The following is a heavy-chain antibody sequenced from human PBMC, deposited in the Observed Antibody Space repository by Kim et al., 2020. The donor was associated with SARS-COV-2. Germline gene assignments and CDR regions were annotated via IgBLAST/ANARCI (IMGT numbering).Heavy chain of an antibody. CDR3: ARHYGDYSYYYYGMDV. CDR1: GFTFSSYS. Sequence: GGSLRLSCAASGFTFSSYSMNWVRQAPGKGLEWVSYISSSSTIYYADSVKGRFTISRDNAKNSLYLQMNSLRDEDTAVYYCARHYGDYSYYYYGMDVWGQGTTVTVSS. J-gene: IGHJ6*02. D-gene: IGHD4-17*01. CDR2: ISSSSTI. V-gene: IGHV3-48*02.